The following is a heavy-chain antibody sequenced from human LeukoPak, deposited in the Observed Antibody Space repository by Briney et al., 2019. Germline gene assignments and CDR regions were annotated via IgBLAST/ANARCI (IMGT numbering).Heavy chain of an antibody. D-gene: IGHD2-2*01. CDR2: IYSGGST. CDR1: AFTVSSYY. V-gene: IGHV3-53*01. Sequence: GGSLRLSCAASAFTVSSYYMSWVRQAPGKGLEWVSVIYSGGSTYYADSVKGRFTISRDNSKNTLYLQMNSLRAEDTAVYYCARSCSSTSFYAYCDYWGQGTLVTVSS. J-gene: IGHJ4*02. CDR3: ARSCSSTSFYAYCDY.